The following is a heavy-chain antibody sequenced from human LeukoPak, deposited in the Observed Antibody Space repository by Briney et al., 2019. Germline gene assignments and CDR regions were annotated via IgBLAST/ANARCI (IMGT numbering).Heavy chain of an antibody. V-gene: IGHV4-34*01. J-gene: IGHJ4*02. CDR2: INHSGST. Sequence: PSETLSLTFAVYGGSFSGYYWSWIRQPPGKGLEWGGEINHSGSTNYNPSLKSRVTISVDTSKNQFSLKLSSVTAADTAVYYCARHPGRWYYDSSGYYYDYWGQGTLVTVSS. CDR3: ARHPGRWYYDSSGYYYDY. D-gene: IGHD3-22*01. CDR1: GGSFSGYY.